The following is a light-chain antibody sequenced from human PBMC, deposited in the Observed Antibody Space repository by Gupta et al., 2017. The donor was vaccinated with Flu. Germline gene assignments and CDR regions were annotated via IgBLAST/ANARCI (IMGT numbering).Light chain of an antibody. CDR1: NVGSKS. CDR3: QVWDSGSDHYV. J-gene: IGLJ1*01. V-gene: IGLV3-21*02. CDR2: DDS. Sequence: GQTARITCGGDNVGSKSVHWFQQKPGQAPVLVPYDDSDRPSGIPERFSGSNSGNMATLTISSVEAGDEADFYCQVWDSGSDHYVFGTGTKVTVL.